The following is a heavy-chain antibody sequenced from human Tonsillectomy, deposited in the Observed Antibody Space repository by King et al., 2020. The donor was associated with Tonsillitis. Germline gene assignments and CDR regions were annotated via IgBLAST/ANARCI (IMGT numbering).Heavy chain of an antibody. V-gene: IGHV4-34*01. CDR2: INHSGST. J-gene: IGHJ6*03. Sequence: VQLQQWGAGVLKPSETLSLTCAVSGGSFSGYYWSWIRQPPGKGLEWIGEINHSGSTNYNPSLKSRVTISVDTSKNQFSLKLSSVTAADTAVYYCARGPRPRNKITMVRGVITNYYYMDVWGKGTTVTVSS. CDR3: ARGPRPRNKITMVRGVITNYYYMDV. D-gene: IGHD3-10*01. CDR1: GGSFSGYY.